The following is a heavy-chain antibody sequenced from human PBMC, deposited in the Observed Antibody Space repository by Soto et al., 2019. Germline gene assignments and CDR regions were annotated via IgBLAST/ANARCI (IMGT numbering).Heavy chain of an antibody. CDR3: ARGYSSSSFY. J-gene: IGHJ4*02. V-gene: IGHV3-21*01. CDR2: ISSSSSYI. CDR1: GFIFCNYV. Sequence: PGGSLRLSCAASGFIFCNYVMSWVRQAPGKGLEWVSSISSSSSYIYYADSVKGRFTISRDNAKNSLYLQMNSLRAEDTAVYYCARGYSSSSFYWGQGTLVTVSS. D-gene: IGHD6-6*01.